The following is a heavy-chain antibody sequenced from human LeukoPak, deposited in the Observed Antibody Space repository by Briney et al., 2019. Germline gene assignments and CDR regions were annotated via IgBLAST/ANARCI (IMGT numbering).Heavy chain of an antibody. D-gene: IGHD6-19*01. CDR2: IYYSGST. J-gene: IGHJ4*02. Sequence: SETLSLTCTVSGGSISSGDYYWSWIRQPPGKGLEWIGYIYYSGSTYYNPSLKSRVTISVDTSKNQFSLKLSSVTAADTAVYYCASSIAVAGTYYFDYWGQGTLVTVSS. V-gene: IGHV4-30-4*01. CDR3: ASSIAVAGTYYFDY. CDR1: GGSISSGDYY.